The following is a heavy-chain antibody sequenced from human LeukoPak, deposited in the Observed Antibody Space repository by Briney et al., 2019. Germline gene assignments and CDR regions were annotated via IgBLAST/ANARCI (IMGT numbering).Heavy chain of an antibody. CDR3: AREDYYFDY. J-gene: IGHJ4*02. Sequence: PGGSLRLSCAASGFTFSSYAMHWVRQAPGKGLEWVSFIRYDGSNKFYADSVKGRFTISRDNSKNTLYLQMNSLRAEDTAIYYCAREDYYFDYWGQGTLVTVSS. CDR1: GFTFSSYA. CDR2: IRYDGSNK. V-gene: IGHV3-30*02.